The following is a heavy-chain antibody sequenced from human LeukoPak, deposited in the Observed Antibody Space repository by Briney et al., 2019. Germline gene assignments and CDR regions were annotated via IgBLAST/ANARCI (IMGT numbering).Heavy chain of an antibody. V-gene: IGHV3-23*01. CDR1: GFTFSSYA. CDR2: ISGSGDNT. D-gene: IGHD2-15*01. Sequence: GGSLRLSCAASGFTFSSYAMNWVRQAPGKGLEWISSISGSGDNTYYADSVKGRFTISRDNSKNTLYLQMNSLRAEDTAVYYCASKGVDWYFEFWGRGTLVTVSS. CDR3: ASKGVDWYFEF. J-gene: IGHJ2*01.